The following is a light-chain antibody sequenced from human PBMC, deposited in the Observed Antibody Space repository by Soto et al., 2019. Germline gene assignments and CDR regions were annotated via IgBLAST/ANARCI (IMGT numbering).Light chain of an antibody. V-gene: IGLV7-43*01. CDR3: LLYYGGTAV. J-gene: IGLJ2*01. Sequence: QAVVTQEPSLTVSPGGTVTLTCASSTGAVASGYSPNWFQQKPGQPPRPLIYGTTNKHSWTPARFSGSLLGGKAALTLSGVQPEDEAEYYCLLYYGGTAVFGGGTQLTVL. CDR2: GTT. CDR1: TGAVASGYS.